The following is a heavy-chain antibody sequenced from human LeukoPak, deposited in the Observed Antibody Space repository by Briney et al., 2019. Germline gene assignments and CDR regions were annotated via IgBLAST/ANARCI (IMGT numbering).Heavy chain of an antibody. CDR1: GFSLTTTGVG. Sequence: ESGPTLVKPTQTLTLTCDFSGFSLTTTGVGVGWIRQPPGKALEWLGSMYWDGDKRYRPSLKTRLTITKDTSKDQVVLTMTDMDHVDTATYYCARSIGDLDYWGQGILVTVSS. V-gene: IGHV2-5*02. CDR3: ARSIGDLDY. CDR2: MYWDGDK. J-gene: IGHJ4*02. D-gene: IGHD3-10*01.